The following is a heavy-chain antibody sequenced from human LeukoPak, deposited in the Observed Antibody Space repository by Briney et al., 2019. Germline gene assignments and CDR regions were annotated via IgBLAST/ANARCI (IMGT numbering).Heavy chain of an antibody. D-gene: IGHD4-11*01. V-gene: IGHV4-59*01. Sequence: PSETLSLTCTVSGGSISSYYWSWIRQPPGKGLEWIGYIYYSGSTNYNPSLKSRVTISVDTSKNQFSLKLSSVTAAYTAVYYCARDAPDYTTSIYFDYWGQGTLVTVSS. CDR3: ARDAPDYTTSIYFDY. CDR1: GGSISSYY. J-gene: IGHJ4*02. CDR2: IYYSGST.